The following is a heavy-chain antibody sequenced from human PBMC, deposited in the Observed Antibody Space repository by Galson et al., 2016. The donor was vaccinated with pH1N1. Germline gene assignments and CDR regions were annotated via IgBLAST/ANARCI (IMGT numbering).Heavy chain of an antibody. CDR3: ARLWYGEYIDD. V-gene: IGHV4-39*01. CDR2: IYYSGNS. J-gene: IGHJ4*02. Sequence: GLEWIANIYYSGNSYYDASLKSRVTISVDTSKNQLSLKLNSVIAADTAVYYCARLWYGEYIDDWGQGTRVTVS. D-gene: IGHD3-10*01.